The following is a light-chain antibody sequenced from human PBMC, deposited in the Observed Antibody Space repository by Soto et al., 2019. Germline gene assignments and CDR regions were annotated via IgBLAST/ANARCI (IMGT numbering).Light chain of an antibody. V-gene: IGLV2-23*01. CDR2: EGS. J-gene: IGLJ3*02. Sequence: QSALTQPASVSGSPGQSITISCTGTSSDVGSYNLVSWYQQHPGKAPQLMIYEGSKRPSGVSNRFSGSKSGNTASLTISGLQAEDESDYYCCSYAGSNTWVFGGGTKLTVL. CDR3: CSYAGSNTWV. CDR1: SSDVGSYNL.